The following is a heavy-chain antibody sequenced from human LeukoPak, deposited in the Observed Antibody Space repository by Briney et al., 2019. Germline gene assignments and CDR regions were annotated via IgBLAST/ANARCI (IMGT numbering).Heavy chain of an antibody. CDR2: ISGSGGST. CDR3: TKVRVATKLTTELDY. CDR1: GFTFISYG. J-gene: IGHJ4*02. D-gene: IGHD4-17*01. V-gene: IGHV3-23*01. Sequence: GALRLSCAASGFTFISYGMSWVRQAPGKGLEWVSLISGSGGSTYYADSVKGRFTISRDNSKNTLYLQMNSLRAEDTAVYYCTKVRVATKLTTELDYWGQGTLVTVSS.